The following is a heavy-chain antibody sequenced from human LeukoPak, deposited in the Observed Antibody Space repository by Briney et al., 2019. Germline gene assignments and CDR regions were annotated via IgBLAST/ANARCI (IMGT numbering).Heavy chain of an antibody. CDR2: INDYTGNT. CDR1: GGSFSDYF. Sequence: PSETLSLTCDVFGGSFSDYFWTWIRQSPGKGLEWIGEINDYTGNTNYNPSLNSRVSISLEKSKNQFSLELRSVTAADTAVYYCARGRIAKIVVVHGFYYGMDVWGQGTTVTVSS. V-gene: IGHV4-34*01. CDR3: ARGRIAKIVVVHGFYYGMDV. J-gene: IGHJ6*02. D-gene: IGHD3-22*01.